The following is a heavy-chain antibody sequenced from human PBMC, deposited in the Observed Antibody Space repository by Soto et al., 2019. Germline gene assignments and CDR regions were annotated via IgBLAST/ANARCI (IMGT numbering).Heavy chain of an antibody. CDR3: ARARCSSSPGYCVDY. D-gene: IGHD2-2*01. CDR1: GFTFSSYN. Sequence: EVQLVESGEGLVQPGGSLRLSCAASGFTFSSYNIHWIRQAPGKGLEFVSAISRSGDRTYYADSVKGRFTITRDNSKNTVWLQMGSLSAEDMAVCYCARARCSSSPGYCVDYWGRGAVVSVSS. CDR2: ISRSGDRT. J-gene: IGHJ4*02. V-gene: IGHV3-64*02.